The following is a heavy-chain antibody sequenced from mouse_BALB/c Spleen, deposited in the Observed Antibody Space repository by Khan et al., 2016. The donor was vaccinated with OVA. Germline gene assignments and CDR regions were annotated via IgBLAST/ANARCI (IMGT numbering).Heavy chain of an antibody. D-gene: IGHD1-1*01. J-gene: IGHJ2*01. CDR3: ARVYGGDFDY. V-gene: IGHV3-2*02. CDR1: GYSITSDYA. CDR2: LSYSGNT. Sequence: QLEESGPGLVKPSQSLSLTCTVTGYSITSDYAWNWIRQFPGNKLEWMGFLSYSGNTNYNPSLTSRISITRDTSKNQFFLQLNSVTTEATATYYCARVYGGDFDYWGQGTTLTVSS.